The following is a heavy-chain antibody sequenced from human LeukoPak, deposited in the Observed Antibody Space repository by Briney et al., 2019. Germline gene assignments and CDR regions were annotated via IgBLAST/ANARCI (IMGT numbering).Heavy chain of an antibody. V-gene: IGHV3-74*01. CDR3: AKDWYYYGMDV. CDR2: INSDGSST. CDR1: GFTFSSYW. J-gene: IGHJ6*02. Sequence: PGGSLRLSCAAFGFTFSSYWMHWVRQAPGKGLVWVSRINSDGSSTSYADSVKGRFTISRDNAKNTLYLQMNSLRAEDTAVYYCAKDWYYYGMDVWDQGTTVTVSS.